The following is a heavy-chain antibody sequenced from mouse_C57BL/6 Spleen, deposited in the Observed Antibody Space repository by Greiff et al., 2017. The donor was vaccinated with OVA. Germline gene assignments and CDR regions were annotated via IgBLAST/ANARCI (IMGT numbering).Heavy chain of an antibody. CDR3: AREGVFDY. J-gene: IGHJ2*01. CDR1: GYTFTSYW. Sequence: QVQLKESGAELVKPGASVKLSCKASGYTFTSYWMHWVKQRPGQGLEWIGMIHPNSGSTNYNEKFKSKATLTVDKSSSTAYMQLSSLTSEDSAVYYCAREGVFDYWGQGTTLTVSS. V-gene: IGHV1-64*01. CDR2: IHPNSGST.